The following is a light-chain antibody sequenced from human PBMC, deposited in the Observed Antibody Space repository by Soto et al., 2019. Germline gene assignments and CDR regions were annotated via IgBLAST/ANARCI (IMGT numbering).Light chain of an antibody. CDR2: GAS. J-gene: IGKJ2*01. V-gene: IGKV3-15*01. CDR3: LLYNKWYP. CDR1: QSVSSN. Sequence: EIVMTQSPATLSVSPGERATLSCRASQSVSSNLAWYQQKRGPAPRLLIYGASTRVTGLPARFSGSGPGTEFTLTIRSLQSEDFAVYYCLLYNKWYPFGQGTKLEIK.